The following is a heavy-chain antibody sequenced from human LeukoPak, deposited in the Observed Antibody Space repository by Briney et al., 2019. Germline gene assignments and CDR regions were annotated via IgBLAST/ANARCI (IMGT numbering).Heavy chain of an antibody. CDR1: GGTFSSYA. CDR2: IIPIFGTA. V-gene: IGHV1-69*06. J-gene: IGHJ4*02. D-gene: IGHD1-1*01. Sequence: APVKVSCKASGGTFSSYAISWVRQAPGQGLEWMGGIIPIFGTANYAQKFQGRVTITADKSTSTAYMELSSLRSEDTAVYYCATLENWNQRGDYWGQGTLVTVSS. CDR3: ATLENWNQRGDY.